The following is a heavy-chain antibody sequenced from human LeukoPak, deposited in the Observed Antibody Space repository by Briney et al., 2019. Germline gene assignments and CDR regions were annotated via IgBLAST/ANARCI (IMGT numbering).Heavy chain of an antibody. CDR1: GYTFTSYD. Sequence: ASVKVSCKASGYTFTSYDINWVRQATGQGLEWMGWMNPNSGNTGYAQKFQGRVTMTRDTSISTAYMELSRLRSDDTAVYYCARGSDRYDILTGYSQHWGQGTLVTVSS. V-gene: IGHV1-8*01. CDR3: ARGSDRYDILTGYSQH. CDR2: MNPNSGNT. D-gene: IGHD3-9*01. J-gene: IGHJ1*01.